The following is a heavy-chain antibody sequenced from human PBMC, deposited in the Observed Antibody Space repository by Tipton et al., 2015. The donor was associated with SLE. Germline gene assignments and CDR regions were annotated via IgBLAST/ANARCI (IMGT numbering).Heavy chain of an antibody. J-gene: IGHJ4*02. CDR1: GFSFSSFA. Sequence: SLRLSCAASGFSFSSFAMHWVRQAPGKGLEWMAAIWHDGSKKYFADFVEGQVTISRDNPKNSLYLQMNSLRAEDTAVYYCARDSCHYDTSGYYLYYFDYWGQGTLVTVSS. CDR3: ARDSCHYDTSGYYLYYFDY. D-gene: IGHD3-22*01. CDR2: IWHDGSKK. V-gene: IGHV3-33*01.